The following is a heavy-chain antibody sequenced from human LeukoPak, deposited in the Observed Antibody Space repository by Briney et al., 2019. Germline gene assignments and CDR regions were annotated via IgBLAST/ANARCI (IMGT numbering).Heavy chain of an antibody. CDR2: ISAYNGNT. CDR3: ARLASLFYYYMDV. J-gene: IGHJ6*03. D-gene: IGHD3-3*02. V-gene: IGHV1-18*04. CDR1: GYTFTGYY. Sequence: ASVKVSCKASGYTFTGYYMHWVRQAPGQGLEWMGWISAYNGNTNYAQKLQGRVTMTTDTSTSTAYMELRSLRSDDTAVYYCARLASLFYYYMDVWGKGTTVTISS.